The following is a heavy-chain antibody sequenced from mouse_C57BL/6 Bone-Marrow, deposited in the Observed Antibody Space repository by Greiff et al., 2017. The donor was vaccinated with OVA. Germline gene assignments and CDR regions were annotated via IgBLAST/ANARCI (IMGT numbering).Heavy chain of an antibody. Sequence: QVQLKQSGPELVKPGASVKISCKASGYAFSSSWMNWVKQRPGKGLEWIGRIYPGDGDTNYNGKFKGKATLTADKSSSTAYMQLSSLTSEDSAVYFCARGSSGYWDYWGQGTTLTVSS. D-gene: IGHD3-2*02. V-gene: IGHV1-82*01. CDR2: IYPGDGDT. CDR3: ARGSSGYWDY. CDR1: GYAFSSSW. J-gene: IGHJ2*01.